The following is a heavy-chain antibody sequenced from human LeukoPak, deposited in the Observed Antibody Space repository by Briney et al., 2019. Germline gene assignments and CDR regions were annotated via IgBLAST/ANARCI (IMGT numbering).Heavy chain of an antibody. V-gene: IGHV3-30*18. Sequence: PGRSLRLSCAASRFTFSSYAMHWVRQAPGKGLEWVAVIPYDGSNKYYADSVKGRFTISRDNFKNTLYLQMNSLRAEDTAVYYCAKDRDSSGYYFWYFDLWGRGTLVTVSS. CDR1: RFTFSSYA. J-gene: IGHJ2*01. CDR3: AKDRDSSGYYFWYFDL. D-gene: IGHD3-22*01. CDR2: IPYDGSNK.